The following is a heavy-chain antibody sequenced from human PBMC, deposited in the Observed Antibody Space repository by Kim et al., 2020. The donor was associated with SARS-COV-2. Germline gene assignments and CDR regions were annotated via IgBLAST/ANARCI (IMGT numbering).Heavy chain of an antibody. J-gene: IGHJ4*02. V-gene: IGHV3-20*01. CDR1: GFTFDDYG. Sequence: GGSLRLSCAASGFTFDDYGMSWVRQAPGKGLEWVSGINWNGGSTGYADSVKGRFTISRDNAKNSLYLQMNSLRAEDKALYHCARGHTGVVTSYYFDYWGQGTLVTVSS. CDR3: ARGHTGVVTSYYFDY. D-gene: IGHD2-21*02. CDR2: INWNGGST.